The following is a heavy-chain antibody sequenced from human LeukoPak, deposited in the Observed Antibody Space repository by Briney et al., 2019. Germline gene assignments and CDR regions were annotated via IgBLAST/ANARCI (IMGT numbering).Heavy chain of an antibody. J-gene: IGHJ6*02. CDR1: GFTFDEYA. D-gene: IGHD5-24*01. CDR2: ISGDGGSS. CDR3: AAGRVEMATVSYYYGMDV. Sequence: PGGSLRLSCAASGFTFDEYAMHWVRQAPGKGLEWVSLISGDGGSSYYPDSVKGRFTISRDNSKNSLYLQMNSLRTEDTALYYCAAGRVEMATVSYYYGMDVWGQGTKVTVSS. V-gene: IGHV3-43*02.